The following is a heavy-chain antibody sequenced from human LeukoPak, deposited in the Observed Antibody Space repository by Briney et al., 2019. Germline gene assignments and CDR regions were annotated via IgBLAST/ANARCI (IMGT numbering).Heavy chain of an antibody. J-gene: IGHJ4*02. Sequence: GGSLRLSCAASGFTFSSYAMHWVRQAPGKGLEYVSAISSNGGSTYYANSVKGRFTISRDNSKNTLYLQMGSLRAEDMAVYYCARYSGDNGGNIYFFDYWGQGTLVTVSS. CDR3: ARYSGDNGGNIYFFDY. D-gene: IGHD4-23*01. V-gene: IGHV3-64*01. CDR2: ISSNGGST. CDR1: GFTFSSYA.